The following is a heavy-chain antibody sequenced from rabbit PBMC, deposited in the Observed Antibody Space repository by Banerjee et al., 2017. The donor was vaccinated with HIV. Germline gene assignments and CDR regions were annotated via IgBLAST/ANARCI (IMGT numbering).Heavy chain of an antibody. J-gene: IGHJ4*01. Sequence: QEELGEAGGSPGKAGGTLKLSLTASGFPFQNQVLVWWARQSTGKGLEWLACIIVVTGNAVYANWAIGRFTFSKTSSATVTLQVTSLTAADADTDFCARDLTDVSGCYFGWWGPGTLVTVS. CDR2: IIVVTGNA. CDR3: ARDLTDVSGCYFGW. V-gene: IGHV1S45*01. D-gene: IGHD1-1*01. CDR1: GFPFQNQVL.